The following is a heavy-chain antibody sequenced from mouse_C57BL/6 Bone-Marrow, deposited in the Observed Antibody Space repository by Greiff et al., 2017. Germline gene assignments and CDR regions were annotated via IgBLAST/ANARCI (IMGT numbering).Heavy chain of an antibody. CDR2: INPGSGGT. CDR1: GYAFTNYL. V-gene: IGHV1-54*01. CDR3: ARERDYYGSRNAMDY. D-gene: IGHD1-1*01. J-gene: IGHJ4*01. Sequence: VQLKESGAELVRPGTSVKVSCKASGYAFTNYLIEWVKQRPGQGLEWIGVINPGSGGTNYNEKFKGKATLTADKSSSTAYMQLSSLTSEDSAVYFCARERDYYGSRNAMDYWGQGTSVTVSS.